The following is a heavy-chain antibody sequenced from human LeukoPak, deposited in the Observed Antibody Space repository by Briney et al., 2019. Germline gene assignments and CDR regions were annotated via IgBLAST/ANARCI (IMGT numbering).Heavy chain of an antibody. CDR1: GYTFTAHY. V-gene: IGHV1-2*02. J-gene: IGHJ2*01. CDR3: ARGRGTTMVRGVITNYFDL. D-gene: IGHD3-10*01. CDR2: IDPNSGGT. Sequence: ASVKVSYKPSGYTFTAHYIHWVRQAPGQGLGWMGWIDPNSGGTNYAQRFLGSVTMTGDTSINTAFMEVRRLRSDDTAIYYCARGRGTTMVRGVITNYFDLWGRGSLVTVSS.